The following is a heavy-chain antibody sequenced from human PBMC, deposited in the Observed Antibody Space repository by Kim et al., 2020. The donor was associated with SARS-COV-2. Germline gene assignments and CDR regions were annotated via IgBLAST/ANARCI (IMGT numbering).Heavy chain of an antibody. V-gene: IGHV4-59*01. D-gene: IGHD3-22*01. J-gene: IGHJ4*02. CDR3: AREGEDSSGYYYGY. Sequence: TPPLKSRVTISVATSKNQFSLKLSSVTAADTAVYYCAREGEDSSGYYYGYWGQGTLVTVSS.